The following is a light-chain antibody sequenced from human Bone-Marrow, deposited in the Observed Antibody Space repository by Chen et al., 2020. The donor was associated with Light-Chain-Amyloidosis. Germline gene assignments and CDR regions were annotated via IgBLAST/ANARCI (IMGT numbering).Light chain of an antibody. CDR3: QQGFSTPKT. Sequence: DIQMTQSPSSLSASVGDRVTITCRASQNIKSFLNWYQQKPGEAPKVLVYAASSLQSGVPSRFSASASGTDFSLNISSLQPEDFATYYCQQGFSTPKTFGQGTKVEIK. CDR2: AAS. CDR1: QNIKSF. V-gene: IGKV1-39*01. J-gene: IGKJ1*01.